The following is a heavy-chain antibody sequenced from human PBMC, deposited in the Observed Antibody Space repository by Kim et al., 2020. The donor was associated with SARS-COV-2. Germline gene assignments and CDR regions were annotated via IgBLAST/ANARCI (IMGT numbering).Heavy chain of an antibody. CDR3: AIFEGRGSWHQFDY. Sequence: SETLSLTCTVSSDSISSYYCSWIRQLPGKGLEWIGYIYSIGTSNYNPSLNSRVTISWDTSQNPFSLELTSLTDADTAVYYCAIFEGRGSWHQFDYWGQGILVTISS. CDR2: IYSIGTS. CDR1: SDSISSYY. D-gene: IGHD6-13*01. J-gene: IGHJ4*02. V-gene: IGHV4-59*01.